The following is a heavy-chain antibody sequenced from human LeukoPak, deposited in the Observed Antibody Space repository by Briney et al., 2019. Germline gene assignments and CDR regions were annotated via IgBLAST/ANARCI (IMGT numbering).Heavy chain of an antibody. CDR3: AKDSSAAGKIY. D-gene: IGHD6-13*01. V-gene: IGHV3-23*01. J-gene: IGHJ4*02. CDR2: ISGSGGST. CDR1: GFTFSNYA. Sequence: GGSLRLSCAASGFTFSNYAMSWVRQAPGKGLEWVSVISGSGGSTYYADSVKGRFTVSRDNSKNTLYLQMNSLRAEDTAVYYCAKDSSAAGKIYWGQGTLVTVSS.